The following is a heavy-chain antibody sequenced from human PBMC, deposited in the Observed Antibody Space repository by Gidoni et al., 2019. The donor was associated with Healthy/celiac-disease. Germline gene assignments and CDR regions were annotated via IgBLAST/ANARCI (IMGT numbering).Heavy chain of an antibody. CDR2: IRSKAYGGTT. J-gene: IGHJ4*02. Sequence: EVQLVESGGGLVQPGRSLRLSCTASGFTFGDYAMSWFRQAPGKGLEWVGFIRSKAYGGTTEYAASVKGRFTISRDDSKSIAYLQMNSLKTEDTAVYYCSYDFWSGQYYFDYWGQGTLVTVSS. CDR3: SYDFWSGQYYFDY. V-gene: IGHV3-49*03. CDR1: GFTFGDYA. D-gene: IGHD3-3*01.